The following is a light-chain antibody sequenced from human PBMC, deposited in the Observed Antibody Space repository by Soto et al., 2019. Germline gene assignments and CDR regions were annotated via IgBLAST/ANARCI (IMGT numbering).Light chain of an antibody. V-gene: IGKV3-20*01. CDR3: QHYGTSPT. Sequence: EVVLTQSPCTLSFSPGERSTLSCRASQTVTTDYLSWYQQKPGQAPRLLIFGTSTRATGIPDRFSGRRSGTDFSLTISRLEPEDFAVYYCQHYGTSPTFGQGTKVDIK. CDR1: QTVTTDY. CDR2: GTS. J-gene: IGKJ1*01.